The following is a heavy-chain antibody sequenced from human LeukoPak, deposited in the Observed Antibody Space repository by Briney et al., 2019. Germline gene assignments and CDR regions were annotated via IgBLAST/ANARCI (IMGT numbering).Heavy chain of an antibody. CDR3: AKDYCRGGNCPLPFFDS. Sequence: GGSLRLSCAVSGFTLSEHAMSWVRQAPGEGLEWVSGIIDVGDTYYADSVKGRFTISRDSSKNTLYLQMNSLRAEDTATYYCAKDYCRGGNCPLPFFDSWGQGTPVTVSS. V-gene: IGHV3-23*01. CDR1: GFTLSEHA. CDR2: IIDVGDT. D-gene: IGHD2-15*01. J-gene: IGHJ4*02.